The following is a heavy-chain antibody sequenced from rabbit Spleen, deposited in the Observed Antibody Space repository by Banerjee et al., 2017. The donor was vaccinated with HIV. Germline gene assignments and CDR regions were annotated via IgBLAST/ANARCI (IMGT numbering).Heavy chain of an antibody. V-gene: IGHV1S45*01. CDR3: ARDLVAVIGWTFNL. Sequence: EQLEESGGGLVKPEGSLTLTCKASGVSLNDKDVMCWVRQAPGKGLEWIACINIGTGKSVYASWAKGRFTMSRPSSPTVTLQMTSLTAADSATYFCARDLVAVIGWTFNLWGPGTLVTVS. D-gene: IGHD1-1*01. CDR2: INIGTGKS. J-gene: IGHJ4*01. CDR1: GVSLNDKDV.